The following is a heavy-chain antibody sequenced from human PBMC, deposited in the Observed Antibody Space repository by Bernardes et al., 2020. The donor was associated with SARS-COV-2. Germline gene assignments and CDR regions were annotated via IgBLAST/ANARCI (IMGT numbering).Heavy chain of an antibody. D-gene: IGHD3-16*01. CDR1: GFTFRSYI. V-gene: IGHV3-21*01. CDR3: ASLGASSTRTCYYYGKDV. Sequence: RQSRTLSCKATGFTFRSYIITWVRQAPGKALEWISSISTTSSNFFYADSVNGRFTISRDHAKNSLYLQMNSLRAEDTAVYYFASLGASSTRTCYYYGKDVWNQGTTVTVSS. CDR2: ISTTSSNF. J-gene: IGHJ6*02.